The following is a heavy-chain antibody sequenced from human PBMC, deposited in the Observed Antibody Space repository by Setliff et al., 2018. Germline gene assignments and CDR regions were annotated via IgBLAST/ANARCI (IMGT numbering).Heavy chain of an antibody. CDR1: GDSISSGDYF. CDR3: AREVGTSTSSDAFDV. D-gene: IGHD1-26*01. J-gene: IGHJ3*01. Sequence: LSLTCNVSGDSISSGDYFWSWIRQPPGKGLEWIAYIYHSGSAYYNPSLKSRVTMSVDTPKNQFSLHLTSVTAADTAVYYCAREVGTSTSSDAFDVWGQGMMVTVSS. CDR2: IYHSGSA. V-gene: IGHV4-30-4*08.